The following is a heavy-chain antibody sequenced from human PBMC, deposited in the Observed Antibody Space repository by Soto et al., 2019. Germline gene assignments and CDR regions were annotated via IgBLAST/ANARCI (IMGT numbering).Heavy chain of an antibody. CDR3: AIRTAGWYFDL. J-gene: IGHJ2*01. V-gene: IGHV3-64*01. D-gene: IGHD2-21*02. CDR1: GFMFNSYA. CDR2: ISSLGDST. Sequence: EVQLVESGGGLVQPGGSLRLSCAASGFMFNSYAMHWVRQAPGKGLEYVSAISSLGDSTFYANSVKDRFTISRDNSKNTLYLQMGSLRAEDMAVYYCAIRTAGWYFDLWGRGTLVNVSS.